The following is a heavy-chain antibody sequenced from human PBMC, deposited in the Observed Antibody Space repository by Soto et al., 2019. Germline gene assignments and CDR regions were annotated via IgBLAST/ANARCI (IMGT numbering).Heavy chain of an antibody. CDR1: GGSISSCGYY. CDR3: ARVHPEKLDP. V-gene: IGHV4-31*03. J-gene: IGHJ5*02. Sequence: SETLSLTCTVSGGSISSCGYYWSWIRQHPGKGLEWIGYIYYSGSTYYNPSLKSRVTISVDTSKNQFSLKLSSVTAADTAVYYCARVHPEKLDPWGQGTLVTVSS. CDR2: IYYSGST.